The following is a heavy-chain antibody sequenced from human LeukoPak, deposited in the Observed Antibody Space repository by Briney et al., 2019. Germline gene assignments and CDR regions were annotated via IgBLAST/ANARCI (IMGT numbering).Heavy chain of an antibody. J-gene: IGHJ4*02. CDR2: FHTGGSA. D-gene: IGHD3-22*01. CDR1: GGSISSDNYY. Sequence: SETLSLTCSVSGGSISSDNYYWTWIRQPAGTGLEWIGRFHTGGSANYNPSLKSRVTISVHTSKNQFSLRLNSVTAADTAIYYFARDEYYDDSGYYFRYFDSWGQGTLVTVSS. V-gene: IGHV4-61*02. CDR3: ARDEYYDDSGYYFRYFDS.